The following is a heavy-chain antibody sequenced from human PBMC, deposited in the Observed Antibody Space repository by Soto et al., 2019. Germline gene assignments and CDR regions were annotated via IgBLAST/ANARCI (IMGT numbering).Heavy chain of an antibody. CDR2: IYYSGSA. J-gene: IGHJ4*02. V-gene: IGHV4-30-4*01. CDR1: GNSISSCYYY. CDR3: ARLYYYDTSGYLSFDY. D-gene: IGHD3-22*01. Sequence: PSETLSLTCTVSGNSISSCYYYWSWDRQSPGKGLDWIGYIYYSGSAYYNPSLKSRPTISVDTSRNQFSLELTSVTAADTAVYYCARLYYYDTSGYLSFDYWGQGTLVTVS.